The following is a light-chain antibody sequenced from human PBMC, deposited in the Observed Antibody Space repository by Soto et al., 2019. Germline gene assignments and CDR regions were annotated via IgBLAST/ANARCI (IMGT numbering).Light chain of an antibody. Sequence: LTQPPSASGTPGQRVTISCSGGTSNIGSNSVHWYQQLPGTAPQLLIHSDTQRPSGVPDRFSGSKSGTSASLAISGLQSEDEANYFCSAWEDSLNGPVFGGGTKLTVL. CDR1: TSNIGSNS. CDR2: SDT. V-gene: IGLV1-44*01. CDR3: SAWEDSLNGPV. J-gene: IGLJ3*02.